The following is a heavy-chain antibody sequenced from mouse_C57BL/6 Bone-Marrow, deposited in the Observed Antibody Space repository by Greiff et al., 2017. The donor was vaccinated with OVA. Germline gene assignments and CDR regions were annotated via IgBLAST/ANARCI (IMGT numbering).Heavy chain of an antibody. Sequence: QVQLQQPGAELVKPGASVKLSCKASGYTFTSYWMQWVKQRPGQGLEWIGEIDPSDSYTNYNQKFKGKATLTVDTSSSTAYMQLSSLTSEASAVYYFERCRTLLLRPMDYWGQGTSVTVSS. V-gene: IGHV1-50*01. J-gene: IGHJ4*01. D-gene: IGHD1-1*01. CDR1: GYTFTSYW. CDR3: ERCRTLLLRPMDY. CDR2: IDPSDSYT.